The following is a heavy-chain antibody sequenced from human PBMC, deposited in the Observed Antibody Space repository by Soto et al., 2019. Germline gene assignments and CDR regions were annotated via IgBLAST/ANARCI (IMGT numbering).Heavy chain of an antibody. CDR3: AAHIRNRIAAAGPFDY. V-gene: IGHV1-69*01. CDR1: GGTFSSYA. Sequence: QVQLVQSGAEVKKPGSSVKVSCKASGGTFSSYAISWVRQAPGLGLELMGGIIPIFGTANYAQKFQGRVTITADESTSTAYMGLSSLRSEDTAVYYCAAHIRNRIAAAGPFDYWGQGTLVTVSS. D-gene: IGHD6-13*01. CDR2: IIPIFGTA. J-gene: IGHJ4*02.